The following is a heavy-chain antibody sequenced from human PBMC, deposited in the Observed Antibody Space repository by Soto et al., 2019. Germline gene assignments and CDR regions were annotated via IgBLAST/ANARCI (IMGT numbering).Heavy chain of an antibody. CDR1: GYTFTSYG. Sequence: QVQLVQSGAEVKKPGASVKVSCKASGYTFTSYGISWVRQAPGQGLEWMGWISAYNGNTNYAQKLQGRVTMTTDTSTSTAYMELRSLRSDDTAVDYCARDPGTRAAAGRGGACDIWGQGTMVTVSS. D-gene: IGHD6-13*01. CDR3: ARDPGTRAAAGRGGACDI. CDR2: ISAYNGNT. J-gene: IGHJ3*02. V-gene: IGHV1-18*01.